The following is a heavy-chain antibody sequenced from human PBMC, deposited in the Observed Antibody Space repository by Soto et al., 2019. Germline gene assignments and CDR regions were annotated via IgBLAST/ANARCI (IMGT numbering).Heavy chain of an antibody. CDR3: AKGPFNYDILTGFLTYGMDV. V-gene: IGHV3-23*01. CDR1: GFTFSNYA. Sequence: EVQLLESGGGLVQPGGSLRLSCEASGFTFSNYAMSWVRQAPGKGLEWVSAISGSGGSTYYADSVKGRFTISRDNSKNTLYLQMNSLRAEDTAVYYCAKGPFNYDILTGFLTYGMDVWGQGTTVTVSS. CDR2: ISGSGGST. D-gene: IGHD3-9*01. J-gene: IGHJ6*02.